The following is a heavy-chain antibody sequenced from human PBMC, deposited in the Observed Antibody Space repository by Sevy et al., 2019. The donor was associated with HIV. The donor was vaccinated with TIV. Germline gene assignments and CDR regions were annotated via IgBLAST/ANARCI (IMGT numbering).Heavy chain of an antibody. CDR1: GFTFSSYS. V-gene: IGHV3-48*02. Sequence: GGSLILSCAASGFTFSSYSMNWVRQAPGKGLEWVSYISSSSSTIYYADSVKGRFTNSRDNAKNSLYLQMNSLRDEDTAVYYCARDSLPYSSGWYDYWGQGTLVTVSS. CDR3: ARDSLPYSSGWYDY. J-gene: IGHJ4*02. D-gene: IGHD6-19*01. CDR2: ISSSSSTI.